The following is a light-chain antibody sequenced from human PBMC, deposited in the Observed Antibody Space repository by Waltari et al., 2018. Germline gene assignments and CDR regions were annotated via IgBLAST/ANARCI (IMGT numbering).Light chain of an antibody. V-gene: IGKV1-5*01. Sequence: DIQMTQSPHTLSASVGDRETISCRASQTINTWLVWYQLKSGNVLKLLIYDASSLGNTVPSRFSSSESGTEFTHTINILQPNIFATYFCQGYNSYVLVTFSADTNVEI. CDR3: QGYNSYVLVT. CDR2: DAS. J-gene: IGKJ4*01. CDR1: QTINTW.